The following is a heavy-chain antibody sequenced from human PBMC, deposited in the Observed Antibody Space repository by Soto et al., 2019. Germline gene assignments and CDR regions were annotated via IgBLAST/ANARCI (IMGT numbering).Heavy chain of an antibody. CDR2: ISVSGGST. CDR3: ATEDSSSALDNFDY. Sequence: PGGSRRLSWAASGFTFSSYAMSWVRQAPGKGLEWVSAISVSGGSTYYADSVKGRFTISRDNSKNTLYLQMNSLRAEDTAVYYCATEDSSSALDNFDYWGQGTLVTFSS. CDR1: GFTFSSYA. D-gene: IGHD6-6*01. J-gene: IGHJ4*02. V-gene: IGHV3-23*01.